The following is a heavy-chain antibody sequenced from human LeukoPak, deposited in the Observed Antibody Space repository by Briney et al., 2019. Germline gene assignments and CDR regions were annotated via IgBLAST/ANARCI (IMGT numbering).Heavy chain of an antibody. CDR2: IYPGDSDT. V-gene: IGHV5-51*01. Sequence: GESLKISCKGSGYSFTSYWIGWVRQMPGKGLEWMGIIYPGDSDTRYSPSFQGQVTISADKSISTAYLQWSSLKASDTAMYYCARGAPYYYGSGSYYDYWGQGTLVADSS. D-gene: IGHD3-10*01. J-gene: IGHJ4*02. CDR1: GYSFTSYW. CDR3: ARGAPYYYGSGSYYDY.